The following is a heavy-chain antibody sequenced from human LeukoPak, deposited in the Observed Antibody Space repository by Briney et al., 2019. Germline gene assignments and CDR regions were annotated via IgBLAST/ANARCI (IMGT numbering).Heavy chain of an antibody. Sequence: GGSLRLSCTASGFTFGDYAISWARHAPGGWLEWVGFIRSKTHGGTTEYAASVKGRFIISRDDSRSIAYLQMNSLKTEDTAVYYCTRAPSLSWFDPWGQGTLVTVSS. J-gene: IGHJ5*02. CDR1: GFTFGDYA. CDR3: TRAPSLSWFDP. D-gene: IGHD3-10*01. CDR2: IRSKTHGGTT. V-gene: IGHV3-49*04.